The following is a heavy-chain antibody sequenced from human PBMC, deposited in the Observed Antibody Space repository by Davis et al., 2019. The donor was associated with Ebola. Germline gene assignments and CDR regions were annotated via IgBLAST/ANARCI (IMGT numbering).Heavy chain of an antibody. J-gene: IGHJ3*02. CDR1: GGTFSSHA. V-gene: IGHV1-46*01. D-gene: IGHD1-26*01. CDR2: INPSGGGT. CDR3: ARTSIVGTTTTASDI. Sequence: ASVKVSCKASGGTFSSHAVSWVRQAPGQGLEWMGMINPSGGGTRNAQKFQGRVTMTTDTSTGTAYMELRSLRSDDTAVYFCARTSIVGTTTTASDIWGQGTKVTVSS.